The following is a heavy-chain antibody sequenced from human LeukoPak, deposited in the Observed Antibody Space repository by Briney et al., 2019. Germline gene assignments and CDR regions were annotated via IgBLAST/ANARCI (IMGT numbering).Heavy chain of an antibody. D-gene: IGHD1-1*01. J-gene: IGHJ3*02. CDR3: ARDTLADRNDYAFDI. V-gene: IGHV1-69*04. CDR2: IIPILGIA. CDR1: GGTFSSYA. Sequence: SAKVSCKASGGTFSSYAISWVRQAPGQGLEWMGRIIPILGIANYAQKFQGRVTITADKSTSTAYMELSSLRSEDTAVYYCARDTLADRNDYAFDIWGQGTMVTVSS.